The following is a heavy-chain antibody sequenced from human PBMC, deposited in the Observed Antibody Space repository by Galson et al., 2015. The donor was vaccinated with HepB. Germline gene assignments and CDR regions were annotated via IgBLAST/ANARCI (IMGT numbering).Heavy chain of an antibody. CDR2: IKQDGNEK. J-gene: IGHJ4*02. Sequence: SLRLSCAASGFTFSSYCMSWVRQAPGQGLEWVANIKQDGNEKYYVDSVKGRFTISRDSAKNSLFLQMNGLRAEDTAVYYCARERHSSSRSLYDFDYWGQGTLVTVSS. V-gene: IGHV3-7*01. D-gene: IGHD6-19*01. CDR1: GFTFSSYC. CDR3: ARERHSSSRSLYDFDY.